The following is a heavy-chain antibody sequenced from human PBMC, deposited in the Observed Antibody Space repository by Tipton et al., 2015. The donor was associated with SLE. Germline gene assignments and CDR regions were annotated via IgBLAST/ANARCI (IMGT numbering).Heavy chain of an antibody. J-gene: IGHJ4*02. Sequence: TLSLTCTVSGGSISSSSYFWGWLRQPPGKGLEWIGSIYYSGSTYYNPSLKSRVTISVDTSKNQFSLKLSSVTAADTAVYYCARRGSGFIVDYFDYWGQGTLVTVSS. V-gene: IGHV4-39*01. CDR1: GGSISSSSYF. D-gene: IGHD3-3*01. CDR2: IYYSGST. CDR3: ARRGSGFIVDYFDY.